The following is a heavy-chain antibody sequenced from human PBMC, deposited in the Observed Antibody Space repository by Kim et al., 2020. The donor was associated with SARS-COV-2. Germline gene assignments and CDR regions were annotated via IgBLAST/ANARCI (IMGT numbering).Heavy chain of an antibody. CDR2: ISSSSSYT. CDR3: LAGVDTAMVDYYYGMDV. V-gene: IGHV3-11*03. D-gene: IGHD5-18*01. J-gene: IGHJ6*02. Sequence: GGSLRLSCAASGFTFSDYYMSWIRQAPGKGLEWVSYISSSSSYTNYADSVKGRFTISRDNAKNSLYLQMNSLRAEDTAVYYCLAGVDTAMVDYYYGMDVWGQGTTVTVSS. CDR1: GFTFSDYY.